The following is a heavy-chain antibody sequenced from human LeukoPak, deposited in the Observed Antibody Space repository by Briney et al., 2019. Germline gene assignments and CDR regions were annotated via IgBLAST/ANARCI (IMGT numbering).Heavy chain of an antibody. Sequence: ASVKVSCKASGGTFSSYAISWVRQAPGQGLEWMGGIIPIFGTANYAQKFQGRVTITADESTSTAYMELSSLRSEDTAVYYCARAPYSGSYCFGYWGQGTLVTVSS. V-gene: IGHV1-69*13. CDR3: ARAPYSGSYCFGY. CDR2: IIPIFGTA. CDR1: GGTFSSYA. D-gene: IGHD1-26*01. J-gene: IGHJ4*02.